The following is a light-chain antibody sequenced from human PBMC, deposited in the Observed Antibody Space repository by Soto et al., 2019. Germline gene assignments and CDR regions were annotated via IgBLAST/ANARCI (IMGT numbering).Light chain of an antibody. CDR2: DTS. V-gene: IGKV1-5*01. Sequence: DIQMTQSPSTLSASVGDRVTITCRASQSLSGWLAWYQQQPGKAPNLLIYDTSTLKSGVPSRFSGSGSGTDFTLTISSLQPEDFATYYCQQYNSYSRTFGQGTKVEI. CDR1: QSLSGW. J-gene: IGKJ1*01. CDR3: QQYNSYSRT.